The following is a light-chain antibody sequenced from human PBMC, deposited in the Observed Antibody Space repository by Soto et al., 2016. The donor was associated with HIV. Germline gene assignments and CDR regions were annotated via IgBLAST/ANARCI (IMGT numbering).Light chain of an antibody. J-gene: IGKJ2*01. Sequence: DIQLTQSPSFLSASVGDRVTFTCRASQGINTFLAWYQRKPGKAPKLLIYSASTLEVGSHQDSAAVDLGQSSPSQSAACSLKICNLFCQQVYSDPYTFGLGDRAGDQT. V-gene: IGKV1-9*01. CDR2: SAS. CDR3: QQVYSDPYT. CDR1: QGINTF.